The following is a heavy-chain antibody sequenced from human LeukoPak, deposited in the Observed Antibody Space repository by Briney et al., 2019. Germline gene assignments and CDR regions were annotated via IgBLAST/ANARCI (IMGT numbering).Heavy chain of an antibody. D-gene: IGHD4-17*01. CDR3: ARLDHGDYVGYYFDY. CDR1: GGSISSYY. CDR2: IYYSGST. Sequence: SETLSLTCLVSGGSISSYYWSWIRQPPGKGLEWIGYIYYSGSTNYNPSLKSRVTISVDTSKNQFSLKLSSVTAADTAVYYCARLDHGDYVGYYFDYWGQGTLVTVSS. V-gene: IGHV4-59*08. J-gene: IGHJ4*02.